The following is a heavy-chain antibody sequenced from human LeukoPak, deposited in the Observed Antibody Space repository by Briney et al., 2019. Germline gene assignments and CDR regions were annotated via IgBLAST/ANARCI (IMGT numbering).Heavy chain of an antibody. CDR1: GFTFSSYA. CDR3: ARDRSRAYDAFDI. D-gene: IGHD3-10*01. CDR2: ISGSGGST. V-gene: IGHV3-23*01. J-gene: IGHJ3*02. Sequence: GGSLRLSCAASGFTFSSYAMSWVRQAPGKGLEWVSAISGSGGSTYYADSVKGRFTISRDNSKNTLYLQMNSLRAEDTAVYYCARDRSRAYDAFDIWGQGTMVTVSS.